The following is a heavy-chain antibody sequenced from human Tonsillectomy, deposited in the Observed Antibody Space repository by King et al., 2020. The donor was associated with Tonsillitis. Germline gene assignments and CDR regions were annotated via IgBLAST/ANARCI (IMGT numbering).Heavy chain of an antibody. J-gene: IGHJ2*01. CDR1: GFTFSSYA. V-gene: IGHV3-64*01. CDR3: ARLGVQWQARGYFVL. D-gene: IGHD6-19*01. CDR2: ISGNGGST. Sequence: VQLVETGGGLVQPGGSLRLSCAASGFTFSSYAVHWVRQAPGKGLEYVSAISGNGGSTYYANSVKGRFTISRDNSKNTLYLQMGSLRAEDMAVYYCARLGVQWQARGYFVLGVRCTLFSVSS.